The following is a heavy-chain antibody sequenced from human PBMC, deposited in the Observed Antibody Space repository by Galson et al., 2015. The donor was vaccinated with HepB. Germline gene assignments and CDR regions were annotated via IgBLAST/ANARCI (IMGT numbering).Heavy chain of an antibody. J-gene: IGHJ6*02. V-gene: IGHV3-21*01. CDR3: AKVARSNYDLVINYYYHGMDV. D-gene: IGHD3-3*01. CDR1: GFTFSTYS. Sequence: SLRLSCAASGFTFSTYSMNWVRQAPGKGLEWVSSISSSSGYIYYADSVKGRFTISRDNAKNSLYLQMSSLRAEDTAVYYCAKVARSNYDLVINYYYHGMDVWGQGTTVTVSS. CDR2: ISSSSGYI.